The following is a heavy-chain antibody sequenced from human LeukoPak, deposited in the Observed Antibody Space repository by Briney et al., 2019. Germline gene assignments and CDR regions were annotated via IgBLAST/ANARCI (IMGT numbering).Heavy chain of an antibody. D-gene: IGHD6-19*01. CDR2: ISSSGSTI. J-gene: IGHJ4*02. CDR1: GFTFSDYY. Sequence: GGSLRLSCAASGFTFSDYYMSWIRQAPGKGLEWVSYISSSGSTIYYADSVEGRFTISRDNAKKSLYLQMNSLRAEDTAVYYCARTTGAVAGDFDYWGQGTLVTVSS. V-gene: IGHV3-11*01. CDR3: ARTTGAVAGDFDY.